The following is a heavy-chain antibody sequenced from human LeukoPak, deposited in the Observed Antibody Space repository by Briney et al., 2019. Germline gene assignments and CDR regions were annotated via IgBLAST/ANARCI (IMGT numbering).Heavy chain of an antibody. CDR2: ISSSGSTI. CDR1: GFTFSSYE. V-gene: IGHV3-48*03. CDR3: ARDSRRDGLPCAFDI. D-gene: IGHD3/OR15-3a*01. J-gene: IGHJ3*02. Sequence: PGGSLTLSCAASGFTFSSYEMSWVRQAPGKGREWVSYISSSGSTIYYADSVKGRFTISRDNAKNSLYLQMNSLRAEDTAVYYCARDSRRDGLPCAFDIWGQGTMVTVSS.